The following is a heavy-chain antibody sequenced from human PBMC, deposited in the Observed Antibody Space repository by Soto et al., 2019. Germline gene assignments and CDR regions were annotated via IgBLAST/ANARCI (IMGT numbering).Heavy chain of an antibody. CDR1: GDSVSSNSAA. Sequence: SQTLSLTCAISGDSVSSNSAAWNWIRQSPSRGLEWLGRTYYRSKWYNDYAVSVKSRITINPDTSKNQFSLQLNSVTPEDTAVYYCARDEPAVSWQQLETGWFEPWGQGTLVSVSS. V-gene: IGHV6-1*01. CDR2: TYYRSKWYN. CDR3: ARDEPAVSWQQLETGWFEP. D-gene: IGHD6-13*01. J-gene: IGHJ5*02.